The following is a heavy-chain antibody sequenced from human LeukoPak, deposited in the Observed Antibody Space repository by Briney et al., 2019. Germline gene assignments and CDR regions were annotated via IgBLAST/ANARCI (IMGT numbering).Heavy chain of an antibody. CDR1: GGSISSGGYR. V-gene: IGHV4-61*08. Sequence: SETLSLTCAVSGGSISSGGYRWTWIRQPPGKGLEWIGYIYYSGSTNYNPSLKSRVTISVDTSKNQFSLKLSSVTAADTAVYYCAREIRYDFWSGNFDYWGQGTLVTVSS. J-gene: IGHJ4*02. CDR2: IYYSGST. D-gene: IGHD3-3*01. CDR3: AREIRYDFWSGNFDY.